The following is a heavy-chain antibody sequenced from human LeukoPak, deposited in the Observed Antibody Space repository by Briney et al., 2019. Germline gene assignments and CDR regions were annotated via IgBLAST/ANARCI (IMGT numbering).Heavy chain of an antibody. Sequence: GGSLRLSCAASGFTFSSYAMSWVRQAPGKGLEWVSGISGSGDSTYYADSVKGRLTISRDNSKNTLYLQMNSLRAEDTAVYYCAKREGYGFIHYWGQGTLVTVSS. D-gene: IGHD5-18*01. CDR1: GFTFSSYA. V-gene: IGHV3-23*01. J-gene: IGHJ4*02. CDR2: ISGSGDST. CDR3: AKREGYGFIHY.